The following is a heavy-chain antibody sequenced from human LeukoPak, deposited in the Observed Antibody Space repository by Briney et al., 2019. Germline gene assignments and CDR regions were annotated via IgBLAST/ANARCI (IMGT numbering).Heavy chain of an antibody. CDR3: ARHNSSWSPFDY. CDR1: GYSFTSYW. J-gene: IGHJ4*02. Sequence: GESLKISCKASGYSFTSYWISWVRQMPGKGLEWMGRIDPSDSYTNYSPSFQGHVTISTDKSINTAYLQWSSLTASDTAMYYCARHNSSWSPFDYWGQGTLVTVSS. CDR2: IDPSDSYT. D-gene: IGHD6-13*01. V-gene: IGHV5-10-1*01.